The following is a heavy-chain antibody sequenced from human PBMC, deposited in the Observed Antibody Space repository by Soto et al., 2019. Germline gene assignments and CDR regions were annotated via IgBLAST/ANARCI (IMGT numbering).Heavy chain of an antibody. D-gene: IGHD3-3*01. CDR3: ARGADDFSSGYYYEY. CDR1: GYTFSRHG. Sequence: QVQLVQSGAEVKKPGASVTVSCKASGYTFSRHGISWVRQAPGQGLEWMAWSGNTNYAQKFQGRLTLTTNPSTRTAYMERRSLRSDDTAVYYCARGADDFSSGYYYEYWGQGTLVTVSS. J-gene: IGHJ4*02. V-gene: IGHV1-18*04. CDR2: SGNT.